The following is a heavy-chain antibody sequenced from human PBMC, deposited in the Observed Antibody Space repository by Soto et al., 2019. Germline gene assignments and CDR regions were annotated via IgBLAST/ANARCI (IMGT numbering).Heavy chain of an antibody. D-gene: IGHD3-22*01. Sequence: KVSCNASGGTFSSYAISWVRQAPGQGLEWMGGIIPIFGTANYAQKFQGRVTITADESTSTAYMELSSLRSEDTAVYYCARDRLSRITMIVVVTVDAFDIWGQGTMVT. J-gene: IGHJ3*02. CDR3: ARDRLSRITMIVVVTVDAFDI. V-gene: IGHV1-69*01. CDR2: IIPIFGTA. CDR1: GGTFSSYA.